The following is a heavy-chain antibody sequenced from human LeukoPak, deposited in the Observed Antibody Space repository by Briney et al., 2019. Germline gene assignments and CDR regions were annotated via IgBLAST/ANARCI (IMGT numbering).Heavy chain of an antibody. CDR1: GYSFTSYW. V-gene: IGHV5-51*01. D-gene: IGHD2-21*02. CDR2: INPSDSDT. Sequence: GESLKISCKGSGYSFTSYWIGWVRQMPGKGLEWMGIINPSDSDTIYSPSFQGQVTISADKSINTAYLQWSSLKASDTATYYCARHGARRVVVTAKFDYWGQGTLVTVSS. J-gene: IGHJ4*02. CDR3: ARHGARRVVVTAKFDY.